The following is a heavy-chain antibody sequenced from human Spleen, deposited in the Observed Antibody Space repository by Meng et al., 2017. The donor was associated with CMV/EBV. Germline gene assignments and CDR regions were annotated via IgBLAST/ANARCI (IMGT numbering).Heavy chain of an antibody. CDR2: IRYDGSNK. CDR3: AKELYPMAARHVGFDY. D-gene: IGHD6-6*01. Sequence: GESLKISCAASGFTFSSYGMHCVRQAPGKGLEWVAFIRYDGSNKFYADSVKGRFTISRDDSKNTLYLQMNSLRAEDTAVYYCAKELYPMAARHVGFDYWGQGTLVTVSS. CDR1: GFTFSSYG. V-gene: IGHV3-30*02. J-gene: IGHJ4*02.